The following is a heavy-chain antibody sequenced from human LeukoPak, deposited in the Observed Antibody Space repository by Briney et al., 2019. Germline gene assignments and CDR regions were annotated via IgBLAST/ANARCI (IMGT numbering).Heavy chain of an antibody. CDR3: ASDWKSPPMDV. Sequence: GASVKVSCKASGYTFTSYGISWVRQAPGQGLEWMGGIIPIFGTANYAQKFQGRVTITADESTSTAYMELSSLRSEDTAVYYCASDWKSPPMDVWGQGTTVTVSS. CDR1: GYTFTSYG. V-gene: IGHV1-69*13. D-gene: IGHD1-1*01. J-gene: IGHJ6*02. CDR2: IIPIFGTA.